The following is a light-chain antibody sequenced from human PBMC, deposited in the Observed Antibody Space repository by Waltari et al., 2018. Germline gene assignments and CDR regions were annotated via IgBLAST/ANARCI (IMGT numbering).Light chain of an antibody. CDR3: QSFDSSLSASV. CDR2: GNT. CDR1: SSTFGAGSA. J-gene: IGLJ3*02. Sequence: QSVLTQPPSMSGAPGQKVTIPCTGGSSTFGAGSAVHWYQQFPGAAPKLLIFGNTNRASGVPGRFSGSKSGTSASLAIAGLQSEDEAVYYCQSFDSSLSASVFGGGTKLTVL. V-gene: IGLV1-40*01.